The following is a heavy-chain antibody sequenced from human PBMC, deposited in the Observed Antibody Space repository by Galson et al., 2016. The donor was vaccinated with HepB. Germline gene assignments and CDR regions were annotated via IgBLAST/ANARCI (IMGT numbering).Heavy chain of an antibody. J-gene: IGHJ4*02. CDR3: ARTTDNDY. D-gene: IGHD4-11*01. CDR2: IDPSDSYA. V-gene: IGHV5-10-1*01. Sequence: TWVRQMPGKGLEWMGRIDPSDSYANYSPSFQGHVTISVDNSISTAYLQWSSLKASDTAMYYCARTTDNDYWGQGTLVTVSS.